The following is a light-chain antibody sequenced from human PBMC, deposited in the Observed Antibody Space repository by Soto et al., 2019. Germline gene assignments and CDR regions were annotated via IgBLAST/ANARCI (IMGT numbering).Light chain of an antibody. Sequence: QSALTQPRSVSGSPGQSVTISCTGTSSDVGGYNYVSWYQQHPGKAPKLMIYDVVKRPSGVPDRFSGSKSGNTAFLTISGLQAEDEADYYCCSYAGSYTLVFGGGTKLTVL. CDR1: SSDVGGYNY. V-gene: IGLV2-11*01. CDR3: CSYAGSYTLV. J-gene: IGLJ3*02. CDR2: DVV.